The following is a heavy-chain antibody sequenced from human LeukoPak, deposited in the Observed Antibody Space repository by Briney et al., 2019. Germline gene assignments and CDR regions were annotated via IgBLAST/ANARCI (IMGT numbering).Heavy chain of an antibody. D-gene: IGHD5-18*01. CDR2: INHSGST. V-gene: IGHV4-34*01. CDR3: ARKGMLWSPYYFDY. CDR1: GGSFSGYY. J-gene: IGHJ4*02. Sequence: PSETLSLTCAVYGGSFSGYYWSRIRQPPGKGLEWIGEINHSGSTNYNPSLKSRVTISVDTSKNQFSLKLSSVTAADTAVYYCARKGMLWSPYYFDYWGQGTLVTVSS.